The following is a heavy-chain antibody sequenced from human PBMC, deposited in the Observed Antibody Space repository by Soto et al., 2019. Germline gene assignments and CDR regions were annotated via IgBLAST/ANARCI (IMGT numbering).Heavy chain of an antibody. J-gene: IGHJ4*02. D-gene: IGHD2-15*01. Sequence: GGSLRLSCAASGFTFSSHAMSWVRQAPGKGLEWISSISAGSEGAYYADSVKGRFTISRDNSNNTLYLQMNSLRAEDTAVYYCARDLWWYLHWGQGTLVTVSS. CDR2: ISAGSEGA. CDR3: ARDLWWYLH. CDR1: GFTFSSHA. V-gene: IGHV3-23*01.